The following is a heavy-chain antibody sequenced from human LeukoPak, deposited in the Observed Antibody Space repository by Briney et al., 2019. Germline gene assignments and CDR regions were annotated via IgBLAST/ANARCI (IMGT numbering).Heavy chain of an antibody. D-gene: IGHD2-15*01. Sequence: ASVKVSCKASGGTSSSYAISWVRQAPGQELEWMGRIIPILGIAKYAQKFQGRVTITADKSTSTAYMELSSLRSEDTAVYYCARDPIVVVVAATSNWFDPWGQGTLVTVSS. CDR1: GGTSSSYA. V-gene: IGHV1-69*04. CDR2: IIPILGIA. J-gene: IGHJ5*02. CDR3: ARDPIVVVVAATSNWFDP.